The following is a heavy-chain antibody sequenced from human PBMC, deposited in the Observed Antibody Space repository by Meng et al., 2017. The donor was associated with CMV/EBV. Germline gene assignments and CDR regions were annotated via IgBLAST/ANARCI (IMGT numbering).Heavy chain of an antibody. D-gene: IGHD1-26*01. CDR2: IIPIFGTA. CDR1: GYTFTSYD. Sequence: SVKVSCKASGYTFTSYDINWVRQATGQGLEWMGGIIPIFGTANYAQKFQGRVTITTDESTSTAYMELSSLRSEDTAVYYCASTVPLLRKWELQGGDAFDIWGQGTMVTVSS. J-gene: IGHJ3*02. CDR3: ASTVPLLRKWELQGGDAFDI. V-gene: IGHV1-69*05.